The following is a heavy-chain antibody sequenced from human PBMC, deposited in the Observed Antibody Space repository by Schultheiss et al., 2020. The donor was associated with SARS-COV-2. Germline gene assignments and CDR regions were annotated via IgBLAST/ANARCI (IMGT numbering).Heavy chain of an antibody. CDR3: ASDTAMARVWAFDI. Sequence: GGSLRLSCAASGFTFSSYSMNWVRQAPGKGLEWVSAISGSGGSTYYADSVKGRFTISRDNAKNSLYLQMNSLRAEDTAVYYCASDTAMARVWAFDIWGQGTMVTVSS. D-gene: IGHD5-18*01. CDR2: ISGSGGST. J-gene: IGHJ3*02. CDR1: GFTFSSYS. V-gene: IGHV3-21*01.